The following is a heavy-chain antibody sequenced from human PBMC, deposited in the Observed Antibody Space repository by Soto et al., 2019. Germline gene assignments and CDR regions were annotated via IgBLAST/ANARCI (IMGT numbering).Heavy chain of an antibody. CDR3: AKDVYDSSGYRSTFDF. Sequence: EVQLLESGGGLVQPGGSLRLSCAASGFTFSNYAMRWVRQAPGKGLEWVSAISGSGASTYYADSVKGRFSISRDNSKNTLYLQMNSLRAEDTAVYYCAKDVYDSSGYRSTFDFWGQGTPVTVSS. J-gene: IGHJ4*02. D-gene: IGHD3-22*01. CDR2: ISGSGAST. V-gene: IGHV3-23*01. CDR1: GFTFSNYA.